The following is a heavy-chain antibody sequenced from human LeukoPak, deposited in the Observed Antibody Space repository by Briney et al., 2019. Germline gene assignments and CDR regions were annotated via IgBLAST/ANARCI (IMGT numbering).Heavy chain of an antibody. V-gene: IGHV1-18*01. J-gene: IGHJ6*03. Sequence: ASVKVSCKASGYTFTSYGISWVRQAPGQGLEWMGWISAYNGNTNYAQKLQGRVTMTTDTSTSTAYMELRSLRSDDTAVYYCARGRTYDFWSGYQPYYYYYYYMDVWGKGTTVTISS. CDR1: GYTFTSYG. D-gene: IGHD3-3*01. CDR2: ISAYNGNT. CDR3: ARGRTYDFWSGYQPYYYYYYYMDV.